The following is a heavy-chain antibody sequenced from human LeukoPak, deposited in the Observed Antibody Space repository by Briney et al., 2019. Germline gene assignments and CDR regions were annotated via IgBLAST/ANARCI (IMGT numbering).Heavy chain of an antibody. D-gene: IGHD3-9*01. V-gene: IGHV4-34*01. CDR1: GGSFSGCY. J-gene: IGHJ3*02. CDR2: INHSGSA. CDR3: ARANYDILTGYTGAFDI. Sequence: SETLSLTCAVYGGSFSGCYWSWIRQPPGKGLEWIGEINHSGSANYNPSLKSRVTISVDTSKNQFSLKLSSVTAADTAVYYCARANYDILTGYTGAFDIWGQGTMVTVSS.